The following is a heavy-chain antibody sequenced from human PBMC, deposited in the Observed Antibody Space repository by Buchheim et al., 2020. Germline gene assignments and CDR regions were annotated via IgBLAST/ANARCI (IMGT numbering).Heavy chain of an antibody. J-gene: IGHJ4*02. CDR2: ISYDGSNK. V-gene: IGHV3-30*18. CDR1: GFTFSSYG. CDR3: AKTTGSSSASPLAH. D-gene: IGHD6-6*01. Sequence: QVQLVESGGGVVQPGRSLRLSCAASGFTFSSYGMHWVRQAPGKGLEWVAVISYDGSNKYYADSVKGRFTISRDNSKTKLYLQMNSLRAEDTAVYYCAKTTGSSSASPLAHWGQGTL.